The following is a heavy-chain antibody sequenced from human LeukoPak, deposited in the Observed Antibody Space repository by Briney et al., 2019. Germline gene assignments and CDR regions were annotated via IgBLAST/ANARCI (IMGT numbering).Heavy chain of an antibody. V-gene: IGHV5-51*01. CDR3: ARQYYDILTDPNYFDS. D-gene: IGHD3-9*01. J-gene: IGHJ4*02. Sequence: TPGESLKIPCKGSGYSFSNYWIGWVRQMPGKGLEWVGIILPGNSDTRYSPSFQGQVTMSADKSISTAYLQWSSLKAADTAMYYCARQYYDILTDPNYFDSWGQGTLVTVSS. CDR2: ILPGNSDT. CDR1: GYSFSNYW.